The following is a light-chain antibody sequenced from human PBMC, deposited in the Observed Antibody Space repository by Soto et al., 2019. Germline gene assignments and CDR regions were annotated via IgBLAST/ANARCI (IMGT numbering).Light chain of an antibody. V-gene: IGKV3-15*01. CDR3: QQYDSSPRT. J-gene: IGKJ1*01. CDR2: GAS. CDR1: QSVSNY. Sequence: EIVMTQSPATLSVSPGERATLSCRASQSVSNYLAWYQQKPGQAPRLLIYGASTRATGIPARFSGGGSETDFTLTISSLQSEDFAVYYCQQYDSSPRTFGQGTKVEIK.